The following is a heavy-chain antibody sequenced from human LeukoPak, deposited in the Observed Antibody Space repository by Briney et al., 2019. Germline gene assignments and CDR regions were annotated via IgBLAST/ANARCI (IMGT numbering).Heavy chain of an antibody. V-gene: IGHV3-23*01. CDR3: AKEGEANWGFILWY. CDR2: ISGSGGST. CDR1: GFTFSSYA. D-gene: IGHD7-27*01. J-gene: IGHJ4*02. Sequence: GGSLRLSXAASGFTFSSYAMSWVRQAPGKGLEWVSAISGSGGSTYYADSVKGRFTISRDNSKNTLYLQMNSLRAEDTAVYYCAKEGEANWGFILWYWGQRTLVTVSS.